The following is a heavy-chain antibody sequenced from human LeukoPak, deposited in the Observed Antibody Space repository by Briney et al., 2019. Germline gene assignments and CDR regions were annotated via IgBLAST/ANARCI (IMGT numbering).Heavy chain of an antibody. CDR3: AKGYYYDSSGYYDY. D-gene: IGHD3-22*01. Sequence: GGSLRLSCAASGFTFSSYAMHWVRQAPGKGLEWVAVISYDGSNKYYADSVKGRFTISRDNSKNTLYLQMNSLRAEDTAVYYCAKGYYYDSSGYYDYWGQGTLVTVSS. CDR2: ISYDGSNK. V-gene: IGHV3-30*04. J-gene: IGHJ4*02. CDR1: GFTFSSYA.